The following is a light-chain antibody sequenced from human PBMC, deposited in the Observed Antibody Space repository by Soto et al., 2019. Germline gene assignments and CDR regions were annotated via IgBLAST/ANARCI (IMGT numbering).Light chain of an antibody. CDR1: QDISNY. Sequence: DIQMTQSPSSLSASVGDRVTITCRTSQDISNYLAWYQQKPGKVPILLIYAASTLKSGVTSLFSGGGSGTDFSRTISSLQPEDVATYYYQKYSSAPHTFGGGTKVEIQ. J-gene: IGKJ4*01. CDR3: QKYSSAPHT. CDR2: AAS. V-gene: IGKV1-27*01.